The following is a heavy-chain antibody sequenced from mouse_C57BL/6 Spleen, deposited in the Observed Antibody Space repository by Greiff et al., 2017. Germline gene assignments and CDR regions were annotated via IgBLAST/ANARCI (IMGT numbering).Heavy chain of an antibody. CDR3: ASIGEYYFTY. Sequence: EVQLQQSGAELVKPGASVKLSCTASGFNIKDYSMHWVKQRTEQGLEWIGRIGPDDGDTDYAPKFQGKSTITADTTSNTAYLQLSSLTSEDTAVYYWASIGEYYFTYWGQGTLVTVSA. CDR1: GFNIKDYS. CDR2: IGPDDGDT. D-gene: IGHD2-13*01. J-gene: IGHJ3*01. V-gene: IGHV14-2*01.